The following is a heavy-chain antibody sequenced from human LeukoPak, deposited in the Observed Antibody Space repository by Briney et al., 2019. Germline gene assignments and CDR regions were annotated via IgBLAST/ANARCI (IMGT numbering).Heavy chain of an antibody. V-gene: IGHV3-64*01. D-gene: IGHD3-10*01. Sequence: QPGGSLRLSCAASGFTFSSYAMHWVRQAPGKGLEYVSAISSNGGSTYYANSVKGRFTISRDNSKDTLYLQINSLRAEDTAVYYCARGITGMYYYDPWGQGTLVTVSS. CDR2: ISSNGGST. CDR1: GFTFSSYA. J-gene: IGHJ5*02. CDR3: ARGITGMYYYDP.